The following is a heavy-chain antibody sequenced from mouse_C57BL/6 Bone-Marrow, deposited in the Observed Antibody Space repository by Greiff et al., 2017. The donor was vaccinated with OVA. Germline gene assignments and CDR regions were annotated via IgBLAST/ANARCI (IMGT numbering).Heavy chain of an antibody. V-gene: IGHV3-1*01. J-gene: IGHJ2*01. D-gene: IGHD1-1*01. CDR1: GYSITSGYD. Sequence: EVMLVESGPGMVKPSQSLSLTCTVTGYSITSGYDWHWIRHFPGNKLEWMGYISYSGSTNYNPSLKSRISITHDTSKNHFFLKLNSVTTEDTATYYCARGSTTVVATGFDYWGQGTTLTVSS. CDR3: ARGSTTVVATGFDY. CDR2: ISYSGST.